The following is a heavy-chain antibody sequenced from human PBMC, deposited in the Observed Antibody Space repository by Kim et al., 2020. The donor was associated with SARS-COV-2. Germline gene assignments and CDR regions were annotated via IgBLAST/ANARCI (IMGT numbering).Heavy chain of an antibody. Sequence: SETLSLTCSVSGAPIDEYYWSWVRQPPGKGLEWIGYIYHTGIADYNPSLKGRVTISVDTSKNQFSLIMTSVTAADTAVYYCTRRGHCTITRCYGAAPAAFDFWGPGSMGTVAS. J-gene: IGHJ3*01. V-gene: IGHV4-59*08. CDR1: GAPIDEYY. CDR3: TRRGHCTITRCYGAAPAAFDF. CDR2: IYHTGIA. D-gene: IGHD2-2*01.